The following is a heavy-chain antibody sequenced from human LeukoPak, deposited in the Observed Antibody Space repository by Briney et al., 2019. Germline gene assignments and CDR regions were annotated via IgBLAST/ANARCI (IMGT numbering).Heavy chain of an antibody. V-gene: IGHV3-23*01. Sequence: PGGSLRLSCAASGFTFSSYAMSWVRQAPGKGLEWVSAISGSGGSTYYADSVKGRFTISRDNAKNSLYLQMNSLRAEDTAVYYCARQGGYSFPRYYFDYWGQGTLVTVSS. J-gene: IGHJ4*02. D-gene: IGHD5-18*01. CDR1: GFTFSSYA. CDR2: ISGSGGST. CDR3: ARQGGYSFPRYYFDY.